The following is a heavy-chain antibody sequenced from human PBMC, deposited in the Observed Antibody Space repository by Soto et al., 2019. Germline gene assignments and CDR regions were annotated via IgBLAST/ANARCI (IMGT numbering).Heavy chain of an antibody. D-gene: IGHD2-2*01. CDR1: GFTFSSYT. CDR3: AKDRGYCDGTSCYLSDN. J-gene: IGHJ4*02. CDR2: ISDTGGST. Sequence: PGGSLRLSCAASGFTFSSYTMTWVRQIPGQRLEWVSSISDTGGSTYYADSVKGRFTTSRDNSKNTLYLQMDSLRAEDTALYYCAKDRGYCDGTSCYLSDNWGQGTLVTVSS. V-gene: IGHV3-23*01.